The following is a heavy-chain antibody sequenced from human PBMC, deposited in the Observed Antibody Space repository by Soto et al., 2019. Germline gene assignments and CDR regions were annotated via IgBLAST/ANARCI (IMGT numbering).Heavy chain of an antibody. CDR3: ARGDSRNWYVNYFDY. V-gene: IGHV4-61*01. J-gene: IGHJ4*02. D-gene: IGHD6-13*01. CDR2: IYYSGST. Sequence: SETLSLTCTVSGGSVSSGSYYWSWIRQPPGKGLEWIGYIYYSGSTNYNPSLKSRVTISVDTSKNQFSLKLGSVTAADTAVYYCARGDSRNWYVNYFDYWGQGTLVTVSS. CDR1: GGSVSSGSYY.